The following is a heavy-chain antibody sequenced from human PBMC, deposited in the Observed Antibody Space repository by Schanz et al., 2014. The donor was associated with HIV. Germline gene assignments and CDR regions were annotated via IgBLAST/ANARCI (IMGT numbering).Heavy chain of an antibody. CDR2: ISYDGAKQ. V-gene: IGHV3-30-3*01. CDR1: GFTFSSYG. D-gene: IGHD3-10*01. J-gene: IGHJ4*02. Sequence: HLAESGGGVVQPGKSLRLSCAASGFTFSSYGMHWVRQAPGKGLEWVALISYDGAKQYYADSAKGRFTISRDTSKSTVYLQMNSLRIEDTGVFYCARDGHGSGSNDFWGQGTLVTVSS. CDR3: ARDGHGSGSNDF.